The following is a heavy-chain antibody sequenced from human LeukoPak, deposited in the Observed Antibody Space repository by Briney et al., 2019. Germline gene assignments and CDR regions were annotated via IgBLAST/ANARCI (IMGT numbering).Heavy chain of an antibody. CDR2: ISAYNGNT. CDR3: ARDTSSGWTRFDP. Sequence: GASVKVSCKASGYTFTGYYMHWVRQAPGQGLEWMGWISAYNGNTNYAQKLQGRVTMTTDTSTSTAYMELRSLRSDDTAVYYCARDTSSGWTRFDPWGQGTLVTVSS. V-gene: IGHV1-18*04. J-gene: IGHJ5*02. CDR1: GYTFTGYY. D-gene: IGHD6-19*01.